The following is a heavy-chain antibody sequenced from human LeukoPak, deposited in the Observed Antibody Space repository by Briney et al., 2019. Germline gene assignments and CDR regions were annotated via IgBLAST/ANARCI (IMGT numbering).Heavy chain of an antibody. J-gene: IGHJ3*02. D-gene: IGHD6-19*01. CDR1: GDSVSSNSAA. Sequence: PSQTLSLNCAISGDSVSSNSAAWNWIRQSPSRGLEWLGRTYYRSKWYNDYAVSVKSRITINPDTSKNQFSLQLNSVTPEDTAVYYCAREWTGYSSGWMTTDDAFDIWGQGTVVTVSS. V-gene: IGHV6-1*01. CDR2: TYYRSKWYN. CDR3: AREWTGYSSGWMTTDDAFDI.